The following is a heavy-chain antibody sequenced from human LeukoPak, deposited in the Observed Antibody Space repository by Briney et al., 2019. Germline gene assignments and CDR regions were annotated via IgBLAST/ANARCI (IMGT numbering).Heavy chain of an antibody. D-gene: IGHD5-18*01. CDR1: GFTFDDYA. CDR2: ISWNSGRI. CDR3: AKGGYSYGDLEGYFDY. Sequence: GRSLRLSCAASGFTFDDYAMHWVRQAPGKGLEWVSGISWNSGRIGYADSVKGRFTISRDNAKNSLYLQMNSLRAEDMALYYCAKGGYSYGDLEGYFDYWGQGTLVTVSS. J-gene: IGHJ4*02. V-gene: IGHV3-9*03.